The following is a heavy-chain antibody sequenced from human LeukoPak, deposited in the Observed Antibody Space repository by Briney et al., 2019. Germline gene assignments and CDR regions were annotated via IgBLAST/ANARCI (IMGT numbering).Heavy chain of an antibody. J-gene: IGHJ6*03. Sequence: PGGSLRLSCAASGFTFSSYWMSWVRQAPGKGPEWVANIKQDGSEKYYVDSVKGRFTISRDNAKNSLYLQMNSLRAEDTAVYYCARRGGDIVVVPAAIVYYYYYMDVWGKGTTVTVSS. CDR3: ARRGGDIVVVPAAIVYYYYYMDV. CDR1: GFTFSSYW. CDR2: IKQDGSEK. D-gene: IGHD2-2*01. V-gene: IGHV3-7*01.